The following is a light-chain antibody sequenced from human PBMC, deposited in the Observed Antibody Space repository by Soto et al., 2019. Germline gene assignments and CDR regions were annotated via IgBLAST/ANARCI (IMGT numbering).Light chain of an antibody. CDR1: QSVSSAN. CDR2: DAS. CDR3: PHYDSSLWT. Sequence: EIVLTQSPGTLSLSPGERATLSCRASQSVSSANLAWHQQKPGQAPRLLIYDASSRATGIPDRFSGSGSGTDFTLTISRLEPEDFAVYYWPHYDSSLWTFGQGTQVEIK. J-gene: IGKJ1*01. V-gene: IGKV3-20*01.